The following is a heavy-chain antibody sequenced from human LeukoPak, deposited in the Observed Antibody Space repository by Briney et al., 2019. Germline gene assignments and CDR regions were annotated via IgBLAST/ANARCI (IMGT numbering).Heavy chain of an antibody. CDR3: PREFPFDY. CDR1: GFTVSSNY. V-gene: IGHV3-53*04. Sequence: PGGSLRLSCAAAGFTVSSNYMSWVRQAPGKGLEWVSFIYSGGSTYYPDSVKGQFTSSRHNSKNTPYFQMTTLEAKDPALYYFPREFPFDYWGQGTLVTVS. J-gene: IGHJ4*02. CDR2: IYSGGST.